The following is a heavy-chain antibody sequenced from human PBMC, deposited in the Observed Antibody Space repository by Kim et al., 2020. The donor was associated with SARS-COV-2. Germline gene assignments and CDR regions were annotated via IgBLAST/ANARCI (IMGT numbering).Heavy chain of an antibody. CDR3: ATVFLRGYTGYVGF. V-gene: IGHV3-15*01. J-gene: IGHJ2*01. Sequence: GGSLRLSCAASGFTFSDAWMTWVRQAPGKGLEWVGRLKSQAGGGTTDYAAPVKGRFTISRDDSKNTLYRQMNSLKSEDTAVYYCATVFLRGYTGYVGFWG. D-gene: IGHD5-12*01. CDR2: LKSQAGGGTT. CDR1: GFTFSDAW.